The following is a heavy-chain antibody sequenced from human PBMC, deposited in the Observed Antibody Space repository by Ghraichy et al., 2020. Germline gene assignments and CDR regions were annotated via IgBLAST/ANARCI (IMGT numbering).Heavy chain of an antibody. V-gene: IGHV4-59*01. CDR1: GGSIRSYY. Sequence: GSLSLTCTVSGGSIRSYYWSWIRQPPGKGLEWIGHIYYSGSTNYNPSLKSRVTISVDTSKNQFSLKLSSVTAADTALYYCARVITMVRGVTYSNWFDPWGQGTLVTVSS. CDR3: ARVITMVRGVTYSNWFDP. J-gene: IGHJ5*02. D-gene: IGHD3-10*01. CDR2: IYYSGST.